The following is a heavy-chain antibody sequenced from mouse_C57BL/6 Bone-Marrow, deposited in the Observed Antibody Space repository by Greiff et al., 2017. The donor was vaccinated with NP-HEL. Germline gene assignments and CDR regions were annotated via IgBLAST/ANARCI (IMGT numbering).Heavy chain of an antibody. V-gene: IGHV1-5*01. CDR1: GYTFTSYW. D-gene: IGHD4-1*01. J-gene: IGHJ2*01. Sequence: VQLQQSGTVLARPGASVKMSCKTSGYTFTSYWMHWVKQRPGQGLEWIGAIYPGNGDTSYNQKFKGKAKLTAVTSASTAYMELSSLKNEDSAVYYCTRSKLGRPFDYWGQGTTLTVSS. CDR3: TRSKLGRPFDY. CDR2: IYPGNGDT.